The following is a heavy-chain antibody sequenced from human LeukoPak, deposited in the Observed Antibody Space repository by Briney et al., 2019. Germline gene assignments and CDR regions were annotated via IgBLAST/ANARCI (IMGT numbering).Heavy chain of an antibody. CDR1: GYTFTSYY. D-gene: IGHD3-10*02. V-gene: IGHV1-46*01. CDR2: INPSGGST. Sequence: ASVKVSCKASGYTFTSYYMHWVRQAPGQGLEWMGIINPSGGSTSYAQKFQGRVTMTEDTSTDTAYMELSSLRSEDTAVYYCASPMFLGAFDIWGQGTMVTVSS. CDR3: ASPMFLGAFDI. J-gene: IGHJ3*02.